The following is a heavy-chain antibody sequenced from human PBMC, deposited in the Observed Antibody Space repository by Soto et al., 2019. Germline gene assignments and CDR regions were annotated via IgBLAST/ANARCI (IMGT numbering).Heavy chain of an antibody. CDR2: IYYSGST. V-gene: IGHV4-31*11. CDR3: ARALVATSYYFDY. J-gene: IGHJ4*02. CDR1: GGSFSGYY. D-gene: IGHD5-12*01. Sequence: SETLSLTCAVYGGSFSGYYWSWIRQHPGKGLEWIGYIYYSGSTYYNPSLKSRVTISVDTSKNQFSLKLSSVTAADTAVYYCARALVATSYYFDYWGQGTLVTVSS.